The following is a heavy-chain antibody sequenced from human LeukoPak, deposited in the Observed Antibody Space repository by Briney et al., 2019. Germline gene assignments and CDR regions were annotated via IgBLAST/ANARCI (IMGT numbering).Heavy chain of an antibody. CDR3: TTDSGRLVVT. CDR1: GLTFSNAW. Sequence: GGSLRLSCAASGLTFSNAWMSWVRQAPGKGLEWAGRIKSKTDGGTADYAAPVKGLFTISRDDSKNTLYLQMNSLKTEDTAVYYCTTDSGRLVVTWGQGTLVTVSS. D-gene: IGHD3-22*01. J-gene: IGHJ4*02. V-gene: IGHV3-15*01. CDR2: IKSKTDGGTA.